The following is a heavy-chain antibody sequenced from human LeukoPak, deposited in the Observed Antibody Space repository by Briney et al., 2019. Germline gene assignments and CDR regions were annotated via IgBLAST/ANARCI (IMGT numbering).Heavy chain of an antibody. D-gene: IGHD2-21*02. J-gene: IGHJ4*02. CDR1: GGSISSYY. CDR2: INYSGST. CDR3: ARESSTAILGYFDY. Sequence: SETLSLTCTVSGGSISSYYWNWIRQPPGKGLEWIGYINYSGSTNYNPSLKSRVTMSVDTSKNQFSLKLSSVTAADTAVYYCARESSTAILGYFDYWGQGILVTVSS. V-gene: IGHV4-59*01.